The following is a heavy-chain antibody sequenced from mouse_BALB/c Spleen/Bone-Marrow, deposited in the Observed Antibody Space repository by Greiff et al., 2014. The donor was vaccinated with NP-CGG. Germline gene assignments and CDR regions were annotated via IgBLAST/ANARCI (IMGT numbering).Heavy chain of an antibody. Sequence: WIGYIYPYNGGTGYNQKFKSKATLTVDNSSSTAYMELRSLTSEDSAVYYCARATTAGFAYWGQGTPVTVSA. V-gene: IGHV1S29*02. J-gene: IGHJ3*01. CDR2: IYPYNGGT. D-gene: IGHD1-2*01. CDR3: ARATTAGFAY.